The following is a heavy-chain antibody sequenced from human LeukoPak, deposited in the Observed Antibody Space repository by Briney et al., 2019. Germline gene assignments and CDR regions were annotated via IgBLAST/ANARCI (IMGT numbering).Heavy chain of an antibody. CDR2: ISYDGSNK. Sequence: GGSLRLSCAASGFSFRTYSMNWVRQAPGKGLEWVASISYDGSNKYYADSVKGRCTISRDNSKNTVYLQMNSLRAEDTAVYYCAKDMDHDYDDYGFDYWGQGTPVTVSP. J-gene: IGHJ4*02. V-gene: IGHV3-30*18. CDR3: AKDMDHDYDDYGFDY. D-gene: IGHD4-17*01. CDR1: GFSFRTYS.